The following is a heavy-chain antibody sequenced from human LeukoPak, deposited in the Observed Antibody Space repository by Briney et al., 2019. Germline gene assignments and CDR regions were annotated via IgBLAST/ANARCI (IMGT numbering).Heavy chain of an antibody. CDR1: VYTFTGYY. D-gene: IGHD5-18*01. Sequence: GASVKVSCKASVYTFTGYYMHWVRQAPGQGLEWMGWINPNSGGTNYAQKFQGRVTMTRDTYISTAYMELSRLRSDDTAVYYCARDIVMVTYWFDPWGQGTLVTVSS. J-gene: IGHJ5*02. V-gene: IGHV1-2*02. CDR3: ARDIVMVTYWFDP. CDR2: INPNSGGT.